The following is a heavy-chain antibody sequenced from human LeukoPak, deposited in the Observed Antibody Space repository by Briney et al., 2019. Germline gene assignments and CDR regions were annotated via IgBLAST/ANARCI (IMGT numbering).Heavy chain of an antibody. Sequence: GGTLRLSCAASGFTFSSYGMSWVRQAPGKGLEWVSAISGSGGSTFYADSVKGRFTISRDNSKNTLYLQMNSLRAEDTAVYYCAKVYSAGWYPGYFDYWGQGTLVTVSS. J-gene: IGHJ4*02. CDR3: AKVYSAGWYPGYFDY. D-gene: IGHD6-19*01. CDR2: ISGSGGST. V-gene: IGHV3-23*01. CDR1: GFTFSSYG.